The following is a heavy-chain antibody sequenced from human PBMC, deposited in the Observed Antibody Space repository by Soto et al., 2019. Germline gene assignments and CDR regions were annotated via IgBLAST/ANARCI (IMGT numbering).Heavy chain of an antibody. V-gene: IGHV3-30*03. Sequence: QPLLVESGGGVVQPGESLRLSCVTSGLVFGDFGMHWVRQAPGKGLEWVAFISDDGHSEKYADSVKGRFTVSRDNSRNTLSLQMDSLRLDDTAVFFCARDHGSGFYPHSEYLDLWGRGTTVTVSS. D-gene: IGHD3-10*01. J-gene: IGHJ2*01. CDR3: ARDHGSGFYPHSEYLDL. CDR1: GLVFGDFG. CDR2: ISDDGHSE.